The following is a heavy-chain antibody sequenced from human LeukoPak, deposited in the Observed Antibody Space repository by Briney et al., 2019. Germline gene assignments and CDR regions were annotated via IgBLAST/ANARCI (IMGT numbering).Heavy chain of an antibody. D-gene: IGHD2-2*01. CDR3: AKGYCSSTSCYADY. J-gene: IGHJ4*02. V-gene: IGHV3-9*03. Sequence: GRSLRLSCAASGLTFDDYAMHWVRKAPGKGLEWVSGISWNSGSIGYADSVKGRFPISRANAKKSLYLQMNSLRAEDMALYYCAKGYCSSTSCYADYWGQGTLVTVSS. CDR2: ISWNSGSI. CDR1: GLTFDDYA.